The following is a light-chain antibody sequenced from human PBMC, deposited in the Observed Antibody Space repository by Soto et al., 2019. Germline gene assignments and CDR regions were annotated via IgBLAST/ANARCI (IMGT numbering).Light chain of an antibody. J-gene: IGLJ2*01. Sequence: QLMLTQSPSASASLGASVKLTCTLSSGHSNYAIAWHQQQSEKGPRYLMKLNSDGSHSKGDGIPDRFSGSSSGAERYLTISSLQSEDEADYYCQTWVSGIVVFGGGTKLTVL. CDR3: QTWVSGIVV. V-gene: IGLV4-69*01. CDR1: SGHSNYA. CDR2: LNSDGSH.